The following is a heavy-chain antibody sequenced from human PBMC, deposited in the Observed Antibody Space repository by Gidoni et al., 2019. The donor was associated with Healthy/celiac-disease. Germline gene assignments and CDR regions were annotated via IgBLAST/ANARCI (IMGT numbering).Heavy chain of an antibody. CDR3: ARDTVVTGFDY. CDR2: INSGCST. Sequence: EVQLVESGGGWVQPGGSLRLSCAASGFTVSSNSMSWVPPAPGKGLEWVSVINSGCSTYYADSLKGRITNSRDNSKHTLYLQMNSLRAVDTAVYDCARDTVVTGFDYWGQGTLVTVSS. CDR1: GFTVSSNS. D-gene: IGHD2-15*01. J-gene: IGHJ4*02. V-gene: IGHV3-66*01.